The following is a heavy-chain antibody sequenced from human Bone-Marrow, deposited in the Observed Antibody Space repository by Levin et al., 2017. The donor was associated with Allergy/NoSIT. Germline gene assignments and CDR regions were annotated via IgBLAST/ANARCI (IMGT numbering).Heavy chain of an antibody. D-gene: IGHD4-23*01. V-gene: IGHV4-59*01. J-gene: IGHJ6*03. CDR1: GGASRGDD. Sequence: SETLSLTCTGAGGASRGDDGSGSRQPPEKGLEWIGYIYYSGSTKYNASLKSRVTISVDTSKNQFSLKLTSVTAADTAVYYCARAIPSGGNSYYYYYMDVWGKGTTVTVSS. CDR2: IYYSGST. CDR3: ARAIPSGGNSYYYYYMDV.